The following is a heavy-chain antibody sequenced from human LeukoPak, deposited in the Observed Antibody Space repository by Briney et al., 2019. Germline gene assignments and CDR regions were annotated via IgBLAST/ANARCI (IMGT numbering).Heavy chain of an antibody. CDR1: GFTFSSYG. V-gene: IGHV3-30*03. CDR2: MSYDGSSK. J-gene: IGHJ5*02. D-gene: IGHD6-19*01. Sequence: GRSLRLSCAASGFTFSSYGIHWVRQAPGKGLEWVAVMSYDGSSKYYADSVKGRFTISRDNFKNTLYLQMNSLKPEDTAVYYCSSLGLAVAPNWVDPWGQGTLVTVSS. CDR3: SSLGLAVAPNWVDP.